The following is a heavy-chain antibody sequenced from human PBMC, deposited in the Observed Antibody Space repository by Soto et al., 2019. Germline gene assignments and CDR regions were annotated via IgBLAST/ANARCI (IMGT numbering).Heavy chain of an antibody. CDR3: ARTPSWHSSSNWFDP. V-gene: IGHV4-59*08. CDR1: GGSISSYY. CDR2: IYYSGST. Sequence: PSETLSLTCTVSGGSISSYYWSWIRQPPGKGLEWIGYIYYSGSTNYNPSLKSRVTISVDTSKNQFSLKLSSVTAADTAVYYCARTPSWHSSSNWFDPWGQGTLVTVSS. D-gene: IGHD6-13*01. J-gene: IGHJ5*02.